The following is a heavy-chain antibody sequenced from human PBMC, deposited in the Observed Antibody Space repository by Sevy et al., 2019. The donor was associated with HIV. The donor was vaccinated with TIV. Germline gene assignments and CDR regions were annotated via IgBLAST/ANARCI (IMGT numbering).Heavy chain of an antibody. D-gene: IGHD4-17*01. CDR3: ATTTLTTHFDS. Sequence: GGSLRLSCEVSGFPLSKYKMTWVRQAPGKGLEWVSSISFGKNAIHYADSVKGRFTISRDNAKNSLLLQMNSLRADDTAVYYCATTTLTTHFDSWGQGTLVTVSS. CDR1: GFPLSKYK. CDR2: ISFGKNAI. J-gene: IGHJ4*02. V-gene: IGHV3-48*01.